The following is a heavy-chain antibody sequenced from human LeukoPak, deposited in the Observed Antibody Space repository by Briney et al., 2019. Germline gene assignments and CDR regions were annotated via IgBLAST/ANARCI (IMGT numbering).Heavy chain of an antibody. CDR3: ARDPKSNEVDIEF. V-gene: IGHV1-2*02. Sequence: GASVKVSCKASGYKFSDYYIHWVRQAPGQGPDWMGCVNTNNGDTNYAQRFQGRVTMTRDTSITTAYMELSSLTSDDTGVYYCARDPKSNEVDIEFWGQGTLVTVSS. CDR1: GYKFSDYY. CDR2: VNTNNGDT. J-gene: IGHJ4*02. D-gene: IGHD5-12*01.